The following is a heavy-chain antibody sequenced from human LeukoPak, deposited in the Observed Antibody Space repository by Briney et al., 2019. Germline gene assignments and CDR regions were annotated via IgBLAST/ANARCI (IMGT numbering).Heavy chain of an antibody. J-gene: IGHJ3*01. V-gene: IGHV1-8*01. CDR3: AFCGGDCGGAFDV. Sequence: ASVKVSCKASGYTFTNYDINWLRQATGQGLEWMAWMTPNSGNTGHEQKFQGRLTTTRDISISTAYMELSSLRSEDTAVYYCAFCGGDCGGAFDVWGQGTMVTVSS. CDR2: MTPNSGNT. D-gene: IGHD2-21*02. CDR1: GYTFTNYD.